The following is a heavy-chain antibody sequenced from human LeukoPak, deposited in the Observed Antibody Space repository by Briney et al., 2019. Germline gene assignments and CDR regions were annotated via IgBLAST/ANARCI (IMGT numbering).Heavy chain of an antibody. CDR2: IYNSGNT. Sequence: SETLSLTCSVSGASLTSGTYYWGWIRQPPGKGLEWIGTIYNSGNTYYNPSLKSRVTISGDTSKNHVSLRVNAVTAADTAVYYCARHVSSVGVAVVITMIDSWGQGILVTVAS. CDR3: ARHVSSVGVAVVITMIDS. J-gene: IGHJ4*02. D-gene: IGHD3-22*01. CDR1: GASLTSGTYY. V-gene: IGHV4-39*01.